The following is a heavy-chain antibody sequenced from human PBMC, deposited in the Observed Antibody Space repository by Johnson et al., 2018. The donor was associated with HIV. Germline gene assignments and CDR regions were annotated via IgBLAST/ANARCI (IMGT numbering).Heavy chain of an antibody. D-gene: IGHD3/OR15-3a*01. CDR3: AKDKVMCLDNPVDAFDV. CDR1: GFTFSSYW. CDR2: IRYDGSNK. V-gene: IGHV3-30*02. J-gene: IGHJ3*01. Sequence: QVQLVESGGGLVQPGGSLRLSCAASGFTFSSYWMSWVRQAPGKGLEWVAVIRYDGSNKYYADSVKGRFTISRDKSYKKLFLQMNSLRADEAGVYYCAKDKVMCLDNPVDAFDVWGQGTMVTFSS.